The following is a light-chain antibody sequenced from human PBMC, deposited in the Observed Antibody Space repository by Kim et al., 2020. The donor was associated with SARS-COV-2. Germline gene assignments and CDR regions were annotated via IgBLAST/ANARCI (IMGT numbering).Light chain of an antibody. Sequence: APGKAARITCRGNNDESRNVHGYQQKPSQAPVLVIYYDNDRPSGIPMRFSCSNSGNTATLTISRVEAGDEADYDCQVWESSSDHRVFGGGTQLTVL. CDR2: YDN. J-gene: IGLJ3*02. CDR1: NDESRN. V-gene: IGLV3-21*01. CDR3: QVWESSSDHRV.